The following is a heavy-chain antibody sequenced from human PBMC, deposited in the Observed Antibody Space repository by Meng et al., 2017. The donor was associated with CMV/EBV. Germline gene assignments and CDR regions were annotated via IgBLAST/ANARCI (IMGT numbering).Heavy chain of an antibody. J-gene: IGHJ5*02. V-gene: IGHV2-5*02. D-gene: IGHD6-13*01. CDR2: IYWDDDK. CDR1: GFSLSTSGVG. Sequence: ITLKEFGPPLVKPTRTLTLTCTFSGFSLSTSGVGVGWIRQPPGKALEWLALIYWDDDKRYSPSLKSRLTITKDTSKNQVVLTMTNMDPVDTATYYCAHKGRRMAAAGINWFDPWGQGTLVTVSS. CDR3: AHKGRRMAAAGINWFDP.